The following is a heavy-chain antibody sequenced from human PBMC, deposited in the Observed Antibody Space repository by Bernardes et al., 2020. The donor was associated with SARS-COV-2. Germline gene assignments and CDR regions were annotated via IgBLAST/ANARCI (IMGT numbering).Heavy chain of an antibody. V-gene: IGHV4-61*01. CDR1: GGSVSSGSYY. J-gene: IGHJ6*02. CDR2: IYYSGST. D-gene: IGHD3-3*01. CDR3: ARVVVSYYDFWSGYADPPNYYGIDV. Sequence: SETLSLTCTVSGGSVSSGSYYWSWIRQPPGKGLEWIWDIYYSGSTNYNPSLKSRVTISVDTSKNQFSLKLSSVTAADTAVYYCARVVVSYYDFWSGYADPPNYYGIDVWGQGTTVTVSS.